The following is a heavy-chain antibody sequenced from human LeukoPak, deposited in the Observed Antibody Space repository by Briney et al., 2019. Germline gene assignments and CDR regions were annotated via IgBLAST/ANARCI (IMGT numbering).Heavy chain of an antibody. CDR3: ARYRVITNDYFDS. CDR1: GFTFGDYY. CDR2: ISNSGNTI. J-gene: IGHJ4*02. V-gene: IGHV3-11*01. D-gene: IGHD3-16*01. Sequence: TGGSLRLSCAASGFTFGDYYMIWIRQAPGKGLEWVSYISNSGNTIKEADSVKGRFTISRDNAQNSLFLQMKSLRAEDTAVYYCARYRVITNDYFDSWGQGTPVTVSS.